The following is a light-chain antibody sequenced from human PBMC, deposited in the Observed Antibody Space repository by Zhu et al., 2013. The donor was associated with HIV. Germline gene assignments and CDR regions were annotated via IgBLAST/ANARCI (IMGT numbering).Light chain of an antibody. J-gene: IGKJ2*01. CDR1: QNLLHSDGRTY. V-gene: IGKV2D-29*02. Sequence: DIVMTQTPVSLSVTPGQPASISCKSTQNLLHSDGRTYLYWYLRKPGQSPQLLIYEISNRFSGVPERFSGSGSGTDFTLKISRVEAEDVGVYYCMQGIQVPYTFGQGTKLEIK. CDR3: MQGIQVPYT. CDR2: EIS.